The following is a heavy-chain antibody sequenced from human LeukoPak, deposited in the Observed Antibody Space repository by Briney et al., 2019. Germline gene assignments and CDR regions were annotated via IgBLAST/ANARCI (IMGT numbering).Heavy chain of an antibody. V-gene: IGHV1-69*13. CDR2: IIPIFGTA. CDR1: AGTFSSYA. J-gene: IGHJ4*02. D-gene: IGHD3-22*01. Sequence: SVKVSCKASAGTFSSYAISWVRQAPGQGLEWMGGIIPIFGTANYAQKFQGRVTITADESTSTAYMELSSLRSEDTAVYYCAARDYYDSRNYFDYWGQGTLVTVSS. CDR3: AARDYYDSRNYFDY.